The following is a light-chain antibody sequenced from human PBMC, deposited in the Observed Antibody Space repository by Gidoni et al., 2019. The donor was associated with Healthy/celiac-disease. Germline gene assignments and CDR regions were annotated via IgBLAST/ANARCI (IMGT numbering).Light chain of an antibody. J-gene: IGKJ1*01. CDR3: QQQGT. CDR2: DAS. Sequence: EIVLTQSPATLSLSPGERATLSCRASQSVSSYLAWYQQKPGQAPRLLIYDASNRATGIPARFSGSGSGTDCTLTISSLEPEDFAVYYCQQQGTFGQGTKVEIK. CDR1: QSVSSY. V-gene: IGKV3-11*01.